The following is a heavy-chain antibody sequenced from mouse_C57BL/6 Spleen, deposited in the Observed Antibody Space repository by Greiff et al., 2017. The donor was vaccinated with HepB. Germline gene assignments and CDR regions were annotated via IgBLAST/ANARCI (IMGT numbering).Heavy chain of an antibody. V-gene: IGHV1-64*01. CDR3: ARVFAY. J-gene: IGHJ3*01. Sequence: QVQLQQPGAELVKPGASVKLSCKASGYTFTSYWMHWVKQRPGQGLEWIGMIHPNSGSTNYNEKCKSKATLTVDKSSSTAYMQLSSLTSEDSAVYYCARVFAYWGQGTLVTVSA. CDR1: GYTFTSYW. CDR2: IHPNSGST.